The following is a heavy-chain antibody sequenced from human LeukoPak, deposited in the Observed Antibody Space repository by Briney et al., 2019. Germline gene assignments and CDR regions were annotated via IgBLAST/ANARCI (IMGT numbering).Heavy chain of an antibody. D-gene: IGHD3-3*01. CDR3: ARERTYYDFWSGYYLPNEPFDY. CDR1: GFTFSSYW. Sequence: GGSLRLSCAASGFTFSSYWMHWVRQAPGKGLVWVSRINSDGSSTSYADSVKGRFTISRDNAKNTLYLQMNSLRAEDTAVYYCARERTYYDFWSGYYLPNEPFDYWGQGTLVTVSS. V-gene: IGHV3-74*01. J-gene: IGHJ4*02. CDR2: INSDGSST.